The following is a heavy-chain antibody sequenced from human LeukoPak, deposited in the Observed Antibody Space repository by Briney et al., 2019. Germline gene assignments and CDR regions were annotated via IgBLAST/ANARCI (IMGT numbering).Heavy chain of an antibody. J-gene: IGHJ5*02. V-gene: IGHV4-34*01. CDR3: ARGLAVAGIPWFDP. D-gene: IGHD6-19*01. Sequence: PSETLSLTCAVYGGSFSGYYWSWIRQPPGKGLEWIGNIYYSGSTYYNPSLKSRVTISVDTSKNQFSLKLSSVTAADTAVYYCARGLAVAGIPWFDPWGQGALVTVSS. CDR2: IYYSGST. CDR1: GGSFSGYY.